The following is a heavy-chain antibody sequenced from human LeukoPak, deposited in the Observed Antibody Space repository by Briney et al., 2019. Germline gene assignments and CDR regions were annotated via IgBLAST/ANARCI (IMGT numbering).Heavy chain of an antibody. D-gene: IGHD1-26*01. V-gene: IGHV3-23*01. CDR1: GFTFSTYS. CDR3: AKTGMGHDAFHM. J-gene: IGHJ3*02. Sequence: GGSLRLSCAASGFTFSTYSMNWVRQAPGKGLEWVSTITGSGDTTYYADSMKGRFTISRDNSKNTLNLQMNRLRAEDTAVYYCAKTGMGHDAFHMWGQGTMVTVSS. CDR2: ITGSGDTT.